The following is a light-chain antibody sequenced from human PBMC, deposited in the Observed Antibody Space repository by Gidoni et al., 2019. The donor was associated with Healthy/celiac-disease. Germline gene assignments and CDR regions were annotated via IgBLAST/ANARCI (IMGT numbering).Light chain of an antibody. CDR2: AAS. CDR1: QSISSY. V-gene: IGKV1-39*01. CDR3: QQSYSTPWT. Sequence: DIQLTQSPASLSASVGDRVTITCRASQSISSYLNWYQQKPGKAPNLLIYAASSLQSGVTSRFSCSGSGTDFTLTISSLQPEDFATYYCQQSYSTPWTFGQGTQVEIK. J-gene: IGKJ1*01.